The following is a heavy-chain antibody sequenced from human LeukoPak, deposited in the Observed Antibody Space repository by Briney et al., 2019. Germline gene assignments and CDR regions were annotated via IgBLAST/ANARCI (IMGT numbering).Heavy chain of an antibody. J-gene: IGHJ2*01. D-gene: IGHD5-18*01. CDR2: IHPSGGST. Sequence: ASVKVSCKASGYTLTRSYLHWVRQSPGQGLDWMGVIHPSGGSTSYAQNFQGRVTMTRDTSTRTIYVERKSLSSEVTAFYYIARETLHAAMVYWYFDLWGRGTLVTVSS. CDR1: GYTLTRSY. V-gene: IGHV1-46*01. CDR3: ARETLHAAMVYWYFDL.